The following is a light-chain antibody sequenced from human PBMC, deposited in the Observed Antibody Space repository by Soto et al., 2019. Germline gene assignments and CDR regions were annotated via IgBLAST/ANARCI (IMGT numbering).Light chain of an antibody. V-gene: IGLV1-51*01. J-gene: IGLJ2*01. CDR3: GTWDSSLTIVVI. CDR1: SSNVGKNF. CDR2: DNQ. Sequence: QSVLTQPPSVSAAPGQKVSISCSGSSSNVGKNFVSWYQHVPGKAPKLLIYDNQKRPSGIPDRFSASKSGTLATLDITGLQTGDEADYYCGTWDSSLTIVVIFGGGTQLTVL.